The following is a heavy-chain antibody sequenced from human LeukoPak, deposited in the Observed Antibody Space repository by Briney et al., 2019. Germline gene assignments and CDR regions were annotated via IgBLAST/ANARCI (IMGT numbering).Heavy chain of an antibody. CDR1: GYTFTVYY. J-gene: IGHJ4*02. CDR2: INPNSGGT. V-gene: IGHV1-2*02. CDR3: ARDDGDHGFDY. Sequence: ASVRVSCKASGYTFTVYYMNWVRQAPGQGLEWMGWINPNSGGTNSAQKFQGRVTMTRDTSISTAYMELSRLRSNDTAVYYCARDDGDHGFDYWGQGTLVTVSS. D-gene: IGHD4-17*01.